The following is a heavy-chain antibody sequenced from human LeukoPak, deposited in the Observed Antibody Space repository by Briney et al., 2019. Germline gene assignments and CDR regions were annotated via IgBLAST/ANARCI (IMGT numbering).Heavy chain of an antibody. J-gene: IGHJ4*02. Sequence: PSETLSLTCNVSGDSISSYYWSWIRQPAGKGLEWIERLYTSGSTNHNPSLKSRITMSVDTSKNQFSLKLSSVTAADTAVYYCARDRSGSSGYYSSFDYWGQGILVTVSS. CDR2: LYTSGST. V-gene: IGHV4-4*07. D-gene: IGHD3-22*01. CDR3: ARDRSGSSGYYSSFDY. CDR1: GDSISSYY.